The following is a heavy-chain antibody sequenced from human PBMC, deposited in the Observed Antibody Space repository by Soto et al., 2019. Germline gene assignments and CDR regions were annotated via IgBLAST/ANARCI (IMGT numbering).Heavy chain of an antibody. Sequence: GGSLRLSCAASGFTFSSYAMHWVRQAPGKGLEWVAVISYDGSNKYYADSAKGRFTISRDNSKNTLYLQMNSLRAEDTAVYYCASDCSGGSCYSSPWPNYYFDYWGQGTLVTVSS. CDR1: GFTFSSYA. J-gene: IGHJ4*02. D-gene: IGHD2-15*01. CDR2: ISYDGSNK. CDR3: ASDCSGGSCYSSPWPNYYFDY. V-gene: IGHV3-30-3*01.